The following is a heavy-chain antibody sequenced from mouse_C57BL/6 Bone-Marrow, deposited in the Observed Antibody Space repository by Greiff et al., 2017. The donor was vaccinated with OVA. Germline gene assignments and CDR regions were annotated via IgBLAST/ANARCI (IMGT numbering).Heavy chain of an antibody. V-gene: IGHV1-81*01. D-gene: IGHD1-1*01. CDR3: ARGDYSDWYFDV. Sequence: VKLMESGAELARPGASVKLSCKASGYTFTSYGISWVKQRTGQGLEWIGEIYPRSGNTYYNEKFKGKATLTADKSSSTAYMELRSLTSEDSAVYFCARGDYSDWYFDVWGTGTTVTVSS. J-gene: IGHJ1*03. CDR2: IYPRSGNT. CDR1: GYTFTSYG.